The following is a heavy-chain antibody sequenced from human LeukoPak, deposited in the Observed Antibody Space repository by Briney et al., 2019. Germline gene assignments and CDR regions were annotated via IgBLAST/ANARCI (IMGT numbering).Heavy chain of an antibody. CDR2: IKQDGSEK. V-gene: IGHV3-7*01. CDR1: GFTFSGYC. J-gene: IGHJ4*02. D-gene: IGHD1-26*01. Sequence: PGGSLRLSCAASGFTFSGYCMSWVRQAPGKGLEWVANIKQDGSEKYYVDSVKGRFTISRDNAKNSLYLQMNSLRAEDTAVYYCARDKIVGATYFDYWGQGTLVTVSS. CDR3: ARDKIVGATYFDY.